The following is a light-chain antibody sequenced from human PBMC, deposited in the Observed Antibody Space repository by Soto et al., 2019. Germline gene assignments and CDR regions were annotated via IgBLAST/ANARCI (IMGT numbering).Light chain of an antibody. CDR1: SSDVGVYNY. CDR2: EVT. Sequence: QSVLTQPPSASGSPGQSVTISCTGTSSDVGVYNYVSWYQQYPGKAPKLLIYEVTKRPSGVPDRFSGSKSGNTASLTVSGLQIDDEADYYCSSYTNSVRVFGPGTKVTV. V-gene: IGLV2-8*01. CDR3: SSYTNSVRV. J-gene: IGLJ1*01.